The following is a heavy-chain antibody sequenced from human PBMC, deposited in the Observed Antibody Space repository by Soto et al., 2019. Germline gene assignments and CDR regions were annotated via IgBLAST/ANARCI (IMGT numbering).Heavy chain of an antibody. CDR2: ISHIENT. J-gene: IGHJ4*02. V-gene: IGHV4-30-2*06. CDR1: GASISYGGFS. D-gene: IGHD5-12*01. CDR3: FRGGGYDPFDY. Sequence: SETLSLTCTVSGASISYGGFSWSWIRQSPGKGLEWIGYISHIENTYFHPSFKSRLTMSIDRTRNQFSLNLSSVTAADRAVYYCFRGGGYDPFDYWGQGILVTVSS.